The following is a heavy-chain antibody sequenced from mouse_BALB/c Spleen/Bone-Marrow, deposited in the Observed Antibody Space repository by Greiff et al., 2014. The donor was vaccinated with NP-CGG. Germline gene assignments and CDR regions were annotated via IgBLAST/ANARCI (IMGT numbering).Heavy chain of an antibody. Sequence: EVQLVESGVAILPSGGSLKLSCVISGFSFSDYYMYWVRQTPEKRLEWVAYISDSGGGTYYPDTVKGRFTISRDNTKNTLYLQMSRLKSEDTAMYYGARLGDYSYFDYWGQGTTLTVSS. CDR2: ISDSGGGT. J-gene: IGHJ2*01. V-gene: IGHV5-12*02. CDR3: ARLGDYSYFDY. D-gene: IGHD1-1*01. CDR1: GFSFSDYY.